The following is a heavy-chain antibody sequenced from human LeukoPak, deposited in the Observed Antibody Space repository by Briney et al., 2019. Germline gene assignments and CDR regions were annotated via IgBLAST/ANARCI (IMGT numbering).Heavy chain of an antibody. CDR2: IYYSGST. CDR3: ARATFIAAAGTPFYYYYYGMDV. CDR1: GGSISSYF. V-gene: IGHV4-59*01. J-gene: IGHJ6*02. D-gene: IGHD6-13*01. Sequence: PSETLSLTCTVSGGSISSYFWSWIRQPPGKGLEWIGYIYYSGSTNYNPSLKSRVTISVDTSKNQLSLKLSSVTAADTAVYYCARATFIAAAGTPFYYYYYGMDVWGQGTTVTVSS.